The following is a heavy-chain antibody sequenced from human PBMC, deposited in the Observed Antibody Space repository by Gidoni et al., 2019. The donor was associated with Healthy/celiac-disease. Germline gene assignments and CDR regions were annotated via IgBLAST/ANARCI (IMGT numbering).Heavy chain of an antibody. CDR2: INHSGTT. Sequence: QVQLQQWGAGLLKPSETLSRTCAVYGWSVSGYYWSWIRQPPGKGLEWIGEINHSGTTNYNPSLKSRVTISVDTSKNQFSLKLSSVTAADTAVYYCARGMDLDGYWGQGTLVTVSS. V-gene: IGHV4-34*01. CDR3: ARGMDLDGY. D-gene: IGHD3-10*01. CDR1: GWSVSGYY. J-gene: IGHJ4*02.